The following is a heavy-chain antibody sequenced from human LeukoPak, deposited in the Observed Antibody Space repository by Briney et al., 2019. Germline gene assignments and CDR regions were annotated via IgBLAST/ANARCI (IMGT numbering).Heavy chain of an antibody. CDR2: IYPGDSDT. CDR3: ARTQDRIAARS. CDR1: GYSFTNYW. D-gene: IGHD6-13*01. V-gene: IGHV5-51*01. Sequence: GESLKISCKGSGYSFTNYWIGWVRQMPGKGLEWMRIIYPGDSDTRYSPSFQGQVTISADKSIDTAYLQWSSLKASDTAIYYCARTQDRIAARSWGQGTLVTVSS. J-gene: IGHJ4*02.